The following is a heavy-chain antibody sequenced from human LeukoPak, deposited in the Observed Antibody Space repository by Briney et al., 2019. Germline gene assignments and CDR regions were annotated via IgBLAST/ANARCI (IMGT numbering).Heavy chain of an antibody. J-gene: IGHJ4*02. CDR1: GFSLSTRGMC. CDR2: IDWDDDK. V-gene: IGHV2-70*11. Sequence: SGPALVKPPQTLTLTCTFSGFSLSTRGMCLNWIRQPPGKALEWLARIDWDDDKYYSTSLKTRLTISKDTSKNQVVLTMTNMDPVDTATYYCARFMTTETGGFDYWGQGTLVTVSS. D-gene: IGHD4-17*01. CDR3: ARFMTTETGGFDY.